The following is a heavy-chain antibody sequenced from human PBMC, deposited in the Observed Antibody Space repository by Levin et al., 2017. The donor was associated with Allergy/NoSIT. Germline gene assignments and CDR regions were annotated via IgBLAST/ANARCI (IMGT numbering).Heavy chain of an antibody. J-gene: IGHJ5*02. D-gene: IGHD1-26*01. CDR1: GGSISSYY. CDR2: IYYSGST. CDR3: ASGGGTIGWFDP. V-gene: IGHV4-59*01. Sequence: PGGSLRLSCTVSGGSISSYYWSWIRQPPGKGLEWIGYIYYSGSTNYNPSLKSRVTISVDTSKNQFSLKLSSVTAADTAVYYCASGGGTIGWFDPWGQGTLVTVSS.